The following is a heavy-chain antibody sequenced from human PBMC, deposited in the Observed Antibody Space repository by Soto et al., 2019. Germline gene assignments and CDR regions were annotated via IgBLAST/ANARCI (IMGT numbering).Heavy chain of an antibody. Sequence: PGGSLRLSCAASGFTVSSNYMSWARQAPGKGLEWVSVIYSGGSTYYADSVKGRFTISRDNSKNTLYLQMNSLRAEDTAVYYCARDSAEQQEYYYYGMDVRGQGTKVTGSS. J-gene: IGHJ6*02. CDR1: GFTVSSNY. CDR2: IYSGGST. V-gene: IGHV3-66*01. CDR3: ARDSAEQQEYYYYGMDV. D-gene: IGHD6-13*01.